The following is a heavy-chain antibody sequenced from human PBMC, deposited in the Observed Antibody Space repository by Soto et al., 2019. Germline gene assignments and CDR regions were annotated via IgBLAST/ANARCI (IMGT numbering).Heavy chain of an antibody. CDR3: GRVHLVGYYANGVDV. CDR1: GFTFHTDW. J-gene: IGHJ6*02. Sequence: EVQLVESGGGLVQPGGPLRLSCGASGFTFHTDWTYWVGQALGQGLEGVANIDTDGSMKNYVDSVKGRFIISRDNAKNSLLRQMNSLRADDAAVYYCGRVHLVGYYANGVDVWGQGTTVAVSS. CDR2: IDTDGSMK. V-gene: IGHV3-7*03. D-gene: IGHD4-17*01.